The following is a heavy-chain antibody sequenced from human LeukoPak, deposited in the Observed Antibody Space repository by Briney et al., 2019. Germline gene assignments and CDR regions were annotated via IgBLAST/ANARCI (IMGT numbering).Heavy chain of an antibody. CDR2: ISGSSSDT. V-gene: IGHV3-11*03. Sequence: PGGSLRLSCPASGFTFSDYYMTWIRQAPGRGLEWVSYISGSSSDTNYADSVKGRFTISRDNAKNSLSLQMNSLSADDTALYYCARYSFDGSDYLLDYWGQGTLVAVSS. J-gene: IGHJ4*02. CDR3: ARYSFDGSDYLLDY. D-gene: IGHD3-22*01. CDR1: GFTFSDYY.